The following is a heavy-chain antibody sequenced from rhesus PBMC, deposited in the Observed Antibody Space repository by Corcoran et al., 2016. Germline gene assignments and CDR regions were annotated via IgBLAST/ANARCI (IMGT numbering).Heavy chain of an antibody. CDR1: GGSISRSNW. CDR2: IGGSSGST. V-gene: IGHV4-65*02. Sequence: QVQLQESGPGLVKPSETLSLTCAVSGGSISRSNWWSWIRQPPGKGLEWIGNIGGSSGSTYYNPALKSRVTISKDTSKNQFSLKLSSVTAADTAVYYCARRGGGWFLDFWGQGVLVTVSS. D-gene: IGHD6-37*01. CDR3: ARRGGGWFLDF. J-gene: IGHJ4*01.